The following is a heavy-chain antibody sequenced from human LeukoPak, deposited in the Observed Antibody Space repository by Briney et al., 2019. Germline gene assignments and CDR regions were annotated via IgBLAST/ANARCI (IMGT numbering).Heavy chain of an antibody. J-gene: IGHJ4*02. CDR1: GGSISSYY. CDR3: ARGRSSWSPFDY. CDR2: IYYSGST. Sequence: SETLSLTCTVSGGSISSYYWSWIRQPPGKGLEWIGYIYYSGSTNYNPSLKSRVTISVDTSKNQFSLKLSSVTAADTAVYYCARGRSSWSPFDYWGQGTLVTVSS. V-gene: IGHV4-59*12. D-gene: IGHD6-13*01.